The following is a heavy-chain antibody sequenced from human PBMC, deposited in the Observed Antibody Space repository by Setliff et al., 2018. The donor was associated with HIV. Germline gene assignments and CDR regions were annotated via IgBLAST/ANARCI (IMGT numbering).Heavy chain of an antibody. Sequence: SLRLSCAASGFTFSSYGMKWVRQAPGKGLEWVAFIRYDGSNKYYVXPVKGRFTISRDNSXXTXXXQMNXLRAXXXXXXXXXXXLGGFDYWGQGTLVTVSS. CDR3: XXXLGGFDY. D-gene: IGHD2-15*01. CDR1: GFTFSSYG. V-gene: IGHV3-30*02. J-gene: IGHJ4*02. CDR2: IRYDGSNK.